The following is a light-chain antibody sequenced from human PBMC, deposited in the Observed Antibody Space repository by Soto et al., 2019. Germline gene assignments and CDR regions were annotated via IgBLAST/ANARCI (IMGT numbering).Light chain of an antibody. CDR1: SSNIGHNS. J-gene: IGLJ1*01. CDR2: SNN. Sequence: QSVPTQPPSASGTPGQRVAISCSGSSSNIGHNSVNWYQQLPGTAPKLLIYSNNQRPSGVPDRFSGSKSGTSASLAISGLQSEDEADYYCGAWDDSLTGYVFGTGTKVTVL. CDR3: GAWDDSLTGYV. V-gene: IGLV1-44*01.